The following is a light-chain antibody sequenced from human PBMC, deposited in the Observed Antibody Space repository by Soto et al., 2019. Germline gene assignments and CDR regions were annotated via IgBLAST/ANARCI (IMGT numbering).Light chain of an antibody. CDR1: SRDVGGYNY. CDR3: SAYAGSSTWV. J-gene: IGLJ2*01. V-gene: IGLV2-8*01. CDR2: EVY. Sequence: QSAPTQPPSASGSPGQSVTFSCTGTSRDVGGYNYVSWYQQYPGKAPKLMIYEVYKRPSGVPDRFSGSKSGNTASLTVSGLQRDDEADYYCSAYAGSSTWVFGGGTKVTVL.